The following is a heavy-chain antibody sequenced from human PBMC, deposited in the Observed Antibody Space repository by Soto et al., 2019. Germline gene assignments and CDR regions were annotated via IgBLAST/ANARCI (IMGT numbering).Heavy chain of an antibody. D-gene: IGHD3-10*01. Sequence: SETLSLTCTVSGGSISSGGYYWSWIRQHPGKGLEWIGYIYYSGSTYYNPSLKSRVTISVDTSKNQFSLKLSSVTAADTAVYYCARDLNYYGSGSSRRGLDPWGQGTLVTVSS. J-gene: IGHJ5*02. CDR1: GGSISSGGYY. V-gene: IGHV4-31*03. CDR3: ARDLNYYGSGSSRRGLDP. CDR2: IYYSGST.